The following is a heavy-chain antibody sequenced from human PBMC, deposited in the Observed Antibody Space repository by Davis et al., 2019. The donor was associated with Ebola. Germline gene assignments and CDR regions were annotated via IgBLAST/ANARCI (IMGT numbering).Heavy chain of an antibody. CDR2: INHSGST. D-gene: IGHD1-26*01. V-gene: IGHV4-34*01. CDR3: ARGYSNWFDP. Sequence: SQTLSLTCSVYGGSFSGYYWSWIRPPPGKGLEWIGEINHSGSTNYNPSLKSRVTISVHTSKNQFSLKLSSVTAADTAVYYCARGYSNWFDPWGQGTLVTVSS. CDR1: GGSFSGYY. J-gene: IGHJ5*02.